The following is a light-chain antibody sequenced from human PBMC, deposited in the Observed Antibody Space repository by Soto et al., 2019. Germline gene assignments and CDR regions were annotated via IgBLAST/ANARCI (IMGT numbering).Light chain of an antibody. Sequence: SYELTQPPSVSVAPGKTARITCGGNNIGSKSVHWYQQKPDQAPVLVIYYDNNRPTGFPERFSGSNSGNTATLTVSTVEAGDEADYYCQVWDRSSEHPVVFGGGTQLTVL. V-gene: IGLV3-21*04. CDR2: YDN. J-gene: IGLJ2*01. CDR3: QVWDRSSEHPVV. CDR1: NIGSKS.